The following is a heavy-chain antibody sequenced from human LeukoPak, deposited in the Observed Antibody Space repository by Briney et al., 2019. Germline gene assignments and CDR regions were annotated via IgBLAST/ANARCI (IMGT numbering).Heavy chain of an antibody. V-gene: IGHV4-39*07. J-gene: IGHJ6*03. Sequence: SETLSLTCTVSGGSISSSSYYWGWIRQPPGKGLEWIGSIYYSGSTNYNPSLKSRVTISVDTSKNQFSLKLSSVTAADTAVYYCARAGSGYDGDYYYYYYMDVWGKGTTVTVSS. CDR2: IYYSGST. CDR3: ARAGSGYDGDYYYYYYMDV. D-gene: IGHD5-12*01. CDR1: GGSISSSSYY.